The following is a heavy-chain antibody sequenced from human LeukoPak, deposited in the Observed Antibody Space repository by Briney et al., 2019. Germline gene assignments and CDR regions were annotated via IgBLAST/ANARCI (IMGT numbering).Heavy chain of an antibody. Sequence: PGGSLRLSCAASGLTFSSYAMSWVRQAPGEGLEWVSAISGSGGSTYYADSVKGRFTISRDNSKNTLDLQMNSLRAEDTAVYYCAKLSPYYYYYMDVWGKGTTVTVSS. CDR1: GLTFSSYA. CDR3: AKLSPYYYYYMDV. J-gene: IGHJ6*03. V-gene: IGHV3-23*01. CDR2: ISGSGGST.